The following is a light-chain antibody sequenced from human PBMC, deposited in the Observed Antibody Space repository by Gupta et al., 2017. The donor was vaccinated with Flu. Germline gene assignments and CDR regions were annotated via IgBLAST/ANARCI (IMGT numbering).Light chain of an antibody. CDR2: DVS. Sequence: SDLTQSRSVAGTPGPSVTISFTGPRSDVGGYNYVPWYQQHPGKARKFMIYDVSNRPSGVPASFSGSQSGNTASLTISGRQAEEEADYYFFSDAVCHNYVFGTGTKLTVL. CDR3: FSDAVCHNYV. J-gene: IGLJ1*01. V-gene: IGLV2-11*01. CDR1: RSDVGGYNY.